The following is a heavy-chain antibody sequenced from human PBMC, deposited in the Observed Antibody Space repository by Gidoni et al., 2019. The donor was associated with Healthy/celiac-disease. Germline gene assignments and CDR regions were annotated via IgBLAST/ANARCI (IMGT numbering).Heavy chain of an antibody. Sequence: EVQLVESGGGLVQPGRSLRLSCAASGFPFDDYAMHWVRQAPGKGLEWVSGISWNSGSIGYADSVKGRFTIARDNAKNSLYLQMNSLRAEDTALYYCAKGSSGWYTGFDPWGQGTLVTVSS. J-gene: IGHJ5*02. CDR2: ISWNSGSI. CDR3: AKGSSGWYTGFDP. CDR1: GFPFDDYA. V-gene: IGHV3-9*01. D-gene: IGHD6-19*01.